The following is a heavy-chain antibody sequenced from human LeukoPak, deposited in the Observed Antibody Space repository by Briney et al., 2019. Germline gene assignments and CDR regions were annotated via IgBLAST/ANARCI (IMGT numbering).Heavy chain of an antibody. CDR1: GFTFIKSA. D-gene: IGHD1-26*01. V-gene: IGHV1-58*02. CDR3: AAELYSGTYGRSCSFAS. J-gene: IGHJ4*02. CDR2: IIVGSGRT. Sequence: SVKVSCKASGFTFIKSAIQWVRQARGQRLEWIGWIIVGSGRTHYAQNLQERLTITRDMSTNTAYMELSSMRSENTAVYYCAAELYSGTYGRSCSFASWGQGCPVTVSS.